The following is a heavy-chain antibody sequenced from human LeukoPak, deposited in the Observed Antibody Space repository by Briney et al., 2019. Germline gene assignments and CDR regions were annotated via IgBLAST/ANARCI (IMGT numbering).Heavy chain of an antibody. V-gene: IGHV1-46*01. J-gene: IGHJ4*02. CDR2: INPSGGST. Sequence: ASVKVSCRASGYTCTSYYMHWVRQSPGQGLEWMGIINPSGGSTRYAQKFQGRVTMTTDMSTSTVYMELSSLESEASAVYYSEFHLGAGWGAYWGKGHLVTVSS. D-gene: IGHD1-26*01. CDR3: EFHLGAGWGAY. CDR1: GYTCTSYY.